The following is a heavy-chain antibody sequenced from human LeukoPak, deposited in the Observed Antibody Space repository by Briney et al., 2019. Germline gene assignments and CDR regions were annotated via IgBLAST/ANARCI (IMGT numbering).Heavy chain of an antibody. CDR3: AKGGLRRYYYYYMDV. CDR2: INSDGSST. D-gene: IGHD5/OR15-5a*01. CDR1: GFTFSSYW. J-gene: IGHJ6*03. Sequence: PGGSLRLSCAASGFTFSSYWMHWVRQAPGKGLVWVSRINSDGSSTSYADSMKGRFTISRDNSKNTLYLQMNSLRAEDTAVYYCAKGGLRRYYYYYMDVWGKGTTVTISS. V-gene: IGHV3-74*01.